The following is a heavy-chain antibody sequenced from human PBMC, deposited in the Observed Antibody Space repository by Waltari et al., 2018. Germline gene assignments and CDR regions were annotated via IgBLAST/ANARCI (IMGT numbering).Heavy chain of an antibody. CDR3: ARYAYYYDSSGYYFDY. CDR1: GFTVSSNY. D-gene: IGHD3-22*01. V-gene: IGHV3-53*01. CDR2: IYSGGST. Sequence: EVQLVESGGGLIQPGGSLRLSCAASGFTVSSNYMSWVRQAPGKGLEWVSVIYSGGSTYYADSVKGRFTISRDNSKNTLYLQMNSLRAEDTAVYYCARYAYYYDSSGYYFDYWGQGTLVTVSS. J-gene: IGHJ4*02.